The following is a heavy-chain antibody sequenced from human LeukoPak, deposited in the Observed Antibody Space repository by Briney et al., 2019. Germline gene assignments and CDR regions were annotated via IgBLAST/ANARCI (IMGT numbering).Heavy chain of an antibody. V-gene: IGHV4-30-2*01. D-gene: IGHD1-7*01. J-gene: IGHJ4*02. CDR1: GGSISTIGYS. CDR3: ARMAGRTLDH. Sequence: SETLSLTCAVSGGSISTIGYSWSCIRRPPGKGLEWIGYIFPTGSTSYSPSLKSRVTISLDRSKNLFSLTLNSITAADTAVYYCARMAGRTLDHWGQGTLVTVSS. CDR2: IFPTGST.